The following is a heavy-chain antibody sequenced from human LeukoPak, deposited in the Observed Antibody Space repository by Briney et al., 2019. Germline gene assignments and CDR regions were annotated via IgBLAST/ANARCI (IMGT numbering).Heavy chain of an antibody. CDR2: ISSSSSYI. J-gene: IGHJ5*02. CDR3: ARDRVVVTAITGRVNWFDP. V-gene: IGHV3-21*01. Sequence: GRSLRLSCAASGFTFSSYAMHWVRQAPGKGLEWVSSISSSSSYIYYADSVKGRFTISRDNAKNSLYLQMNSLRAEDTAVYYCARDRVVVTAITGRVNWFDPWGQGTLVTVSS. CDR1: GFTFSSYA. D-gene: IGHD2-21*02.